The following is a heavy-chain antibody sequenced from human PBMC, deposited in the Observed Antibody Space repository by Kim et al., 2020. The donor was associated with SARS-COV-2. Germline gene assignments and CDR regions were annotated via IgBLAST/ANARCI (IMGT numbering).Heavy chain of an antibody. CDR1: GDSVSSNRAV. V-gene: IGHV6-1*01. Sequence: SQTLSLTCAISGDSVSSNRAVWNWIRQSPSRGLEWLGRMYYRSNWYTDYAVSVKSRITINPDTSKNQFSLQLNSVTPEDTAVYYCVRGPTSIVVAPVYFDSWGQGTLVTVSS. D-gene: IGHD2-2*01. J-gene: IGHJ4*02. CDR2: MYYRSNWYT. CDR3: VRGPTSIVVAPVYFDS.